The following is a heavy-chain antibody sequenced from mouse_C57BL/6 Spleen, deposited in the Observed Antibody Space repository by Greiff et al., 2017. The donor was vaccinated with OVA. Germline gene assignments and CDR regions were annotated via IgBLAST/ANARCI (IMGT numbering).Heavy chain of an antibody. D-gene: IGHD2-1*01. CDR3: AFIYYGNYEGNFDY. CDR1: GFNIKNTY. CDR2: IDPANGNT. Sequence: VQLKESVAELVRPGASVKLSCTASGFNIKNTYMHWVKQRPEQGLEWIGRIDPANGNTKYAPKFQGKATITADTSSNTAYLQLSSLTSEDTAIYYCAFIYYGNYEGNFDYWGQGTTLTVSS. J-gene: IGHJ2*01. V-gene: IGHV14-3*01.